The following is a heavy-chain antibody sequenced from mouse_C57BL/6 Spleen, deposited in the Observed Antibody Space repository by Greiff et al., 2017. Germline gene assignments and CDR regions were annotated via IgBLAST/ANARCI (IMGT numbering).Heavy chain of an antibody. CDR3: AIEGNYHRAAMDY. CDR2: IHPADSDT. Sequence: QVQLQQPGAELVKPGASVKVSCKASGYTFTSYWMHWVKQRPGQGLEWIGRIHPADSDTNYNQKIKGKATLTVDKSSSTAYMQLSSLTSEDAAVDYCAIEGNYHRAAMDYWGQGTSVTVSS. D-gene: IGHD3-3*01. J-gene: IGHJ4*01. CDR1: GYTFTSYW. V-gene: IGHV1-74*01.